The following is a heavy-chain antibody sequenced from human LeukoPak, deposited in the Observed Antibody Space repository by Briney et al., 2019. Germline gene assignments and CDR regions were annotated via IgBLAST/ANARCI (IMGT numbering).Heavy chain of an antibody. V-gene: IGHV1-69*13. CDR3: ARCTTHYYGSGSYYCDY. Sequence: SVKVSCKASGGTFSSYAISWVRQAPGQGLEWMGGIIPIFGTANYAQKFQGRVTITADESTSTAYMELSSLRSEDTAVYYCARCTTHYYGSGSYYCDYWGQGTPVTVSS. CDR1: GGTFSSYA. CDR2: IIPIFGTA. D-gene: IGHD3-10*01. J-gene: IGHJ4*02.